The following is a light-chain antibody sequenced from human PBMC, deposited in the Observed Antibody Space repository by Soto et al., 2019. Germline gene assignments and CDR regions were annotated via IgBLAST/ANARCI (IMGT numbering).Light chain of an antibody. J-gene: IGLJ1*01. CDR3: SSYTTSNTRQIV. CDR2: DVS. CDR1: SREVGGYNY. Sequence: SPTSKAAYVSGSPRQSITISYTGTSREVGGYNYVSWYQHHPGKAPKLMIYDVSNRPSGVSNRFSGSKSGNTASLTISGLQAEDEADYYCSSYTTSNTRQIVFGTGTKVTVL. V-gene: IGLV2-14*03.